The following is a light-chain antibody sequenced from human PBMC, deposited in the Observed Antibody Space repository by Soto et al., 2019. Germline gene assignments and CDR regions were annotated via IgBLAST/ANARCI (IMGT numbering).Light chain of an antibody. Sequence: QLVLTQSSSASASLGSSVKLTCTLSSGHSSYIIAWHQQQPGKAPRYLMKLEASGGYDKGSGVPDRFSGSSSGADRYLTISNLQFEDEADYFCETWDTNTRVFGGGTKLTVL. J-gene: IGLJ3*02. V-gene: IGLV4-60*02. CDR3: ETWDTNTRV. CDR1: SGHSSYI. CDR2: LEASGGY.